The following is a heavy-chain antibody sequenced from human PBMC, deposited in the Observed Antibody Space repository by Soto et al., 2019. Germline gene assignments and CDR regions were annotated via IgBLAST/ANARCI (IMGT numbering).Heavy chain of an antibody. CDR3: ARHFVAVVIKGWGY. Sequence: SETLSLTCTVSGGSIDRRNYYWDWLRQPPGKGLEWIGTTYYNGNAYYNPSLKSRVSMSVDTSKNQFSLKLVSVTAADTAVYYCARHFVAVVIKGWGYWGQGTLVTVSS. CDR1: GGSIDRRNYY. CDR2: TYYNGNA. D-gene: IGHD3-10*01. J-gene: IGHJ4*02. V-gene: IGHV4-39*01.